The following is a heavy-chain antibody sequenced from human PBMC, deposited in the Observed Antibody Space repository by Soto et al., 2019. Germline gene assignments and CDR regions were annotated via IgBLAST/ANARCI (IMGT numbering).Heavy chain of an antibody. Sequence: GGSLRLSCAASGFTFSDYYMSWIRQAPGKGLEWVSYISSSSSYTNYADSVKGRFTISRDNAKNSLYPQMNSLRAEDTAVYYCARDRNFWSGYYTRYYYYGMDVWGQGTTVTVSS. V-gene: IGHV3-11*05. J-gene: IGHJ6*02. CDR3: ARDRNFWSGYYTRYYYYGMDV. D-gene: IGHD3-3*01. CDR1: GFTFSDYY. CDR2: ISSSSSYT.